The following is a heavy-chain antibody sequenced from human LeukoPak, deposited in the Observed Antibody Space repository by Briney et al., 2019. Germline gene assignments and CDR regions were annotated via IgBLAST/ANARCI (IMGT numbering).Heavy chain of an antibody. D-gene: IGHD2-2*02. CDR3: ARDRGYCSSTSCYMAGWFDP. J-gene: IGHJ5*02. CDR1: GFTFSDYY. V-gene: IGHV3-11*04. CDR2: ISSGGSTI. Sequence: GGSLRLSCAASGFTFSDYYMSWIRQAPGKGLEWVSYISSGGSTIYYADSVKGRFTISRDNAKNSLYLQMNSLRAEDTAVYYCARDRGYCSSTSCYMAGWFDPWGQGTLVTVSS.